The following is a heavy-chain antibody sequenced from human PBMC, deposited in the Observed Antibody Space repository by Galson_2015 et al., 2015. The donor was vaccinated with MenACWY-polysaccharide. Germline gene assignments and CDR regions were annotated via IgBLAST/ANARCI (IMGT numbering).Heavy chain of an antibody. Sequence: TLSLTCAVSGGSISSYYWSWIRQPPGKGLEWIGYIYDSGSTNYNPSLKSRVTISVDTSKNEFSLKLSSVTAADTAVYYCARGGNYPPYYGMDVWGQGTTVTVSS. V-gene: IGHV4-59*01. D-gene: IGHD1-26*01. CDR1: GGSISSYY. CDR2: IYDSGST. CDR3: ARGGNYPPYYGMDV. J-gene: IGHJ6*02.